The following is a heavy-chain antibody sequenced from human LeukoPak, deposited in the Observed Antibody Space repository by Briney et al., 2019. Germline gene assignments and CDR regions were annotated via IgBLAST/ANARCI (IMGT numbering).Heavy chain of an antibody. CDR1: GFTFSDYY. Sequence: GGSLRLSCAASGFTFSDYYMSWVRQAPGKGLEWVANIKQDGSEKYYVDSVKGRFTISRDNAKNSLYLQMNSLRAEDTAVYYCARGGRDTVTTSGYWGQGTLVTVSS. V-gene: IGHV3-7*01. CDR3: ARGGRDTVTTSGY. CDR2: IKQDGSEK. D-gene: IGHD4-17*01. J-gene: IGHJ4*02.